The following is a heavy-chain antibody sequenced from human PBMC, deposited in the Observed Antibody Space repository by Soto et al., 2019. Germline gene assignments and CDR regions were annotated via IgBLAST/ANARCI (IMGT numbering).Heavy chain of an antibody. CDR1: GGSISSGGYY. CDR3: ARGGPGFGELRWFDP. J-gene: IGHJ5*02. D-gene: IGHD3-10*01. V-gene: IGHV4-31*03. Sequence: QVQLQESGPGLVKPSQTLSLTCTVSGGSISSGGYYWSWIRQHPGKGLEWIGYIYYSGSTYYNPSLKSRVTIPVDTSKNQFSLKLSSVTAADTAVYYCARGGPGFGELRWFDPWGQGTLVTVSS. CDR2: IYYSGST.